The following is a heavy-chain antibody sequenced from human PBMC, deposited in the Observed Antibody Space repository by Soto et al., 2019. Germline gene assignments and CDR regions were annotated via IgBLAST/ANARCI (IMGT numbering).Heavy chain of an antibody. CDR3: ARLAEYYYGSGSYGWFDP. CDR2: IYYSGST. J-gene: IGHJ5*02. Sequence: PSETLSLTCTVSGGSISSSSYYWGWIRQPPGKGLEWIGSIYYSGSTYYNPSLKSRVTISVDTSKNQFSLKLSSVTAADTAVYYCARLAEYYYGSGSYGWFDPWRQGSLVTVSS. V-gene: IGHV4-39*01. D-gene: IGHD3-10*01. CDR1: GGSISSSSYY.